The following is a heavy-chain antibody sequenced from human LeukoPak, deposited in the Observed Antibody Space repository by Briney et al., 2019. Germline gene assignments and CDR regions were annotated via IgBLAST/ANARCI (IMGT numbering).Heavy chain of an antibody. CDR1: GGSISSSSQC. CDR3: ARHSHYIQPFDY. Sequence: PSETLSLTCTVSGGSISSSSQCWIWIRQPPGKGLEWIASICYSGSTYYNPSLKSRVTISVDTSKNQFSLRLTSVTAADRAVYYCARHSHYIQPFDYWGQGAQVTVSS. D-gene: IGHD5-18*01. V-gene: IGHV4-39*01. J-gene: IGHJ4*02. CDR2: ICYSGST.